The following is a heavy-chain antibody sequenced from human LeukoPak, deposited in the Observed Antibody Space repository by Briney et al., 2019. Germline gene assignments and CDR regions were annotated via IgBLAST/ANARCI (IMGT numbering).Heavy chain of an antibody. CDR1: GYTFTSYG. D-gene: IGHD2-15*01. V-gene: IGHV1-18*01. Sequence: ASVKVSCKASGYTFTSYGISWVRQAPGQGLEWMGWISAYNGNTNYAQKLQGRVTMTTDTSTSTAYMELRSLRSEDTAVYYCARALPHGYCSGGSCYYYGMDVWGQGTTVTVSS. CDR2: ISAYNGNT. CDR3: ARALPHGYCSGGSCYYYGMDV. J-gene: IGHJ6*02.